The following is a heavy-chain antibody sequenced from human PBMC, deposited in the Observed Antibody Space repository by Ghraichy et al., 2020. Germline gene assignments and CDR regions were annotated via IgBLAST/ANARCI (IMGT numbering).Heavy chain of an antibody. D-gene: IGHD7-27*01. CDR1: GDSVSRNTAA. V-gene: IGHV6-1*01. CDR3: TRDVWGFDL. CDR2: TYYRSQWYD. J-gene: IGHJ4*02. Sequence: SQTLSLTCAISGDSVSRNTAAWNRIRQSPSGGLEWLGRTYYRSQWYDDYAESVKGRISVNPDTSKNQFSLQLNSVTPEDTAVYYCTRDVWGFDLWGQGILVTVSS.